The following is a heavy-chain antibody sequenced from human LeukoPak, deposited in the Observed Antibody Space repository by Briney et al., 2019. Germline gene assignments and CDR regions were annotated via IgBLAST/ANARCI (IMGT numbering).Heavy chain of an antibody. CDR2: VFNRGTT. V-gene: IGHV4-39*01. Sequence: SETLSLTCNVSGGSISSSSYLWGWIRQPPGKGLEWIGSVFNRGTTYYNSSLKSRVTITVDTSKNQFSLKLSSVTAADTAVYYCARQGVIITYFDYWGQGILVTVSS. J-gene: IGHJ4*02. CDR3: ARQGVIITYFDY. D-gene: IGHD3-22*01. CDR1: GGSISSSSYL.